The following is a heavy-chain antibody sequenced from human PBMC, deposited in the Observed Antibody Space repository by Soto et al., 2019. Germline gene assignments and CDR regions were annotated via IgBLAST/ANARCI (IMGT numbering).Heavy chain of an antibody. CDR3: ARDLGYCSSTSCYPPNWFDP. V-gene: IGHV1-69*06. J-gene: IGHJ5*02. Sequence: QVQLVQSGAEAKKPGSSVKVSCKASGGTFSSYAISWVRQAPGQGLEWMGGIIPIFGTANYAQKFQGRVTITADKSTSTAYMELSSLRSEDTAVYYCARDLGYCSSTSCYPPNWFDPWGQGTLVTVSS. D-gene: IGHD2-2*01. CDR2: IIPIFGTA. CDR1: GGTFSSYA.